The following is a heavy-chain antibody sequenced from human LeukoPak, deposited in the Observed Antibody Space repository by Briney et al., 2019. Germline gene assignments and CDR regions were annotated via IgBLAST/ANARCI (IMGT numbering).Heavy chain of an antibody. Sequence: GGSLRLSCAASGFTFSSYAMSWVRQAPGKGLEWVSAISGSGGSTYYADSVKGRFTISRDNSKNTLYLQMNSLRAEDTAVYYCAKELRITMVRGVSYGMDVWGQGTTVTVSS. CDR2: ISGSGGST. CDR1: GFTFSSYA. V-gene: IGHV3-23*01. J-gene: IGHJ6*02. D-gene: IGHD3-10*01. CDR3: AKELRITMVRGVSYGMDV.